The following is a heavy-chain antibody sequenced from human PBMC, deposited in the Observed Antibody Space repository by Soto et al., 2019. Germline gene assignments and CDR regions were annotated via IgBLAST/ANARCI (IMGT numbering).Heavy chain of an antibody. V-gene: IGHV1-69*13. CDR3: ARYKIGSSWIPGDAFDI. D-gene: IGHD6-13*01. Sequence: SVKVSCKASGGTFSSYAISWVRQAPGQGLEWMGGIIPIFGTANYAQKFQGRVTITADESTSTAYMELSSLRSEDRAVYDCARYKIGSSWIPGDAFDIWGQGTMVTVSS. CDR1: GGTFSSYA. J-gene: IGHJ3*02. CDR2: IIPIFGTA.